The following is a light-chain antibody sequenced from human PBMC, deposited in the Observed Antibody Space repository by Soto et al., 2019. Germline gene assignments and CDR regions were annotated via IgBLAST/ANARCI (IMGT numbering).Light chain of an antibody. CDR1: SSDVGGYNY. Sequence: QSVLTQPASVSGSPGQSITISCTGTSSDVGGYNYVSWYQQHPGKAPKLMIYDVSNRPSGVSNRFSGSKSGNTASLTISGLQAEGEADYYCSSYTSSSPLFGGGTKVTVL. V-gene: IGLV2-14*01. J-gene: IGLJ2*01. CDR3: SSYTSSSPL. CDR2: DVS.